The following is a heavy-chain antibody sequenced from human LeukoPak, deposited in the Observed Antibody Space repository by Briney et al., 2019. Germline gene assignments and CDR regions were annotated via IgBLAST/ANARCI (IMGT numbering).Heavy chain of an antibody. Sequence: ASVKVSCKASGYTFTSYDINWVRQATGQGLEWMGWMNPNSGNTGYAQKFQGRVTITRNTSMSTAYMELSSLRSEDTAVYYCARGRRRITMIVVVITDAFDIWGQGTMVTVSS. D-gene: IGHD3-22*01. V-gene: IGHV1-8*03. CDR1: GYTFTSYD. J-gene: IGHJ3*02. CDR2: MNPNSGNT. CDR3: ARGRRRITMIVVVITDAFDI.